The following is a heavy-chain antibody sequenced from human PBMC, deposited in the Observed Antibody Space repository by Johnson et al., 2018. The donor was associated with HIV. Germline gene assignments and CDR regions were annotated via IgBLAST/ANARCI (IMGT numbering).Heavy chain of an antibody. CDR3: AKGLAVSPWADAFDI. Sequence: QVQLVESGGGVVQPGRSLRLSCAASGFTFSSYAMHWVRQAPGKGLEWVAVISYDGSNKYYADSVKGRFTISRDNSKTTRYLQMNSLRAEDTAVYYCAKGLAVSPWADAFDIWGQGTMVTVSS. V-gene: IGHV3-30-3*01. CDR2: ISYDGSNK. D-gene: IGHD6-19*01. J-gene: IGHJ3*02. CDR1: GFTFSSYA.